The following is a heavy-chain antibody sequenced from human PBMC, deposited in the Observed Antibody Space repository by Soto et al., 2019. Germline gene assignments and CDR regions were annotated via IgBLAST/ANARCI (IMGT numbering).Heavy chain of an antibody. CDR3: AKDPESSYNCFDP. J-gene: IGHJ5*02. V-gene: IGHV1-2*02. Sequence: ASVKVSCKASGYTFTDYYIHWVRQAPGQGLEWMGWINPKSGNTKYEEKFQARVTMTRDTSISTAYMQVSGLTSDDTAVYYCAKDPESSYNCFDPWGQGTLVTVSS. CDR2: INPKSGNT. CDR1: GYTFTDYY.